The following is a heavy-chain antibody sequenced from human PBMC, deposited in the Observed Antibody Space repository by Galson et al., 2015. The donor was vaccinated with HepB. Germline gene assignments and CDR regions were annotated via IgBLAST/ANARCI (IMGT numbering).Heavy chain of an antibody. CDR1: GFIFSSYT. V-gene: IGHV3-30-3*01. D-gene: IGHD3-3*01. Sequence: ALRLSCAPSGFIFSSYTIHWVRQAPAKGLEWVAVVSHDGSIRKYADSVKGRFTISRDNFKNTLFLQMNSLTTEDTSVYYCARELTIFGVVIVRYDAFDIWGQGTMVTVSS. CDR3: ARELTIFGVVIVRYDAFDI. J-gene: IGHJ3*02. CDR2: VSHDGSIR.